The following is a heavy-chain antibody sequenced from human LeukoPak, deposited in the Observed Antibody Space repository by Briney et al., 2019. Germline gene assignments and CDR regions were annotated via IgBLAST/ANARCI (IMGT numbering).Heavy chain of an antibody. CDR3: ARAPYGDYLGYAFDI. CDR2: ISGSGGST. Sequence: PGGSLRLSCAASRFTFSSYAMSWVRQAPGKGLEWVSAISGSGGSTYYADSVKGRLTISRDNSKNTLYLQMNSLRAEDTAVYYCARAPYGDYLGYAFDIWGQGTMVTVSS. V-gene: IGHV3-23*01. CDR1: RFTFSSYA. D-gene: IGHD4-17*01. J-gene: IGHJ3*02.